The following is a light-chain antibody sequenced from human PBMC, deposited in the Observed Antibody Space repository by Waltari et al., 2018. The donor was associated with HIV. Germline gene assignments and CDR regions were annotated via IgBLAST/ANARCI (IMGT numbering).Light chain of an antibody. CDR2: EVS. V-gene: IGLV2-14*01. CDR3: SSYTTSSTLV. CDR1: SSDVGGYNY. Sequence: QSALTQPASVSGSPGQSITISCTGTSSDVGGYNYVSWFQQHPGKAPKLMIYEVSNRPSGVSNRFSGLQAEDEADYYCSSYTTSSTLVFGGGTKLTV. J-gene: IGLJ3*02.